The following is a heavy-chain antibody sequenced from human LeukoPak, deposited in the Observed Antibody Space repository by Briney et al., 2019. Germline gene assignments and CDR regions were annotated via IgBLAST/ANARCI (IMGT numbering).Heavy chain of an antibody. CDR1: GFTFSDYY. CDR2: ISSSGSTI. V-gene: IGHV3-11*01. Sequence: GGSLRLSCAASGFTFSDYYMSWIRQAPGKGLEWVSYISSSGSTINYADSVKGRFTISRDNAKNSLYLQMNSLRAEDTAVYYCARGNYYDSSGYQTNWGQGTLVTVSS. CDR3: ARGNYYDSSGYQTN. J-gene: IGHJ4*02. D-gene: IGHD3-22*01.